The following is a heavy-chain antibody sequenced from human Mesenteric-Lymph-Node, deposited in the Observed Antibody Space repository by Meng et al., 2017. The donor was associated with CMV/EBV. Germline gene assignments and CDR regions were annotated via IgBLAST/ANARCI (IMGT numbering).Heavy chain of an antibody. CDR3: ARGHYDFWSGYYTAYYYGMDV. CDR2: IKQDGSEK. Sequence: GEPLKISCTASGFTFRSFWMTWVRQAPGKGLEWVANIKQDGSEKYYVDSVKGRFTISRDNAKNSLYLQMNSLRAEDTAVYYCARGHYDFWSGYYTAYYYGMDVWGQGTTVTVSS. V-gene: IGHV3-7*01. D-gene: IGHD3-3*01. CDR1: GFTFRSFW. J-gene: IGHJ6*02.